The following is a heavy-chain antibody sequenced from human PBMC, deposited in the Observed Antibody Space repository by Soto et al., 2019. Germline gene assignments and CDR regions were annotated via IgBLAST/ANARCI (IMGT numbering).Heavy chain of an antibody. CDR1: GGSVSSGGYY. V-gene: IGHV4-31*03. J-gene: IGHJ5*02. CDR2: IYYSGST. Sequence: SETLSLSCTVSGGSVSSGGYYWSWIRQHPGKGLEWIGYIYYSGSTYYNPSLKSRVTISVDTSKNQFSLKLSSVTAADTAVYYCARAHHSSSWYAPSCVDPWGQGTLVTVSS. D-gene: IGHD6-13*01. CDR3: ARAHHSSSWYAPSCVDP.